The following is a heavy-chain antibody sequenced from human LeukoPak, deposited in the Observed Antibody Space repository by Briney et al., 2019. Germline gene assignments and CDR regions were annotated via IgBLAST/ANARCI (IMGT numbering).Heavy chain of an antibody. D-gene: IGHD6-19*01. CDR1: GFTFSSYG. J-gene: IGHJ6*02. V-gene: IGHV3-30*18. CDR2: ISYDGSNK. Sequence: GGSLRLSCAASGFTFSSYGMHWVRQAPGKGLEWVAVISYDGSNKYYADSVESRFTISRANSKNTLYLQMNSLRAEDTAVYYCAKDQEEQWLYYYYGMDVWGQGTTVTVSS. CDR3: AKDQEEQWLYYYYGMDV.